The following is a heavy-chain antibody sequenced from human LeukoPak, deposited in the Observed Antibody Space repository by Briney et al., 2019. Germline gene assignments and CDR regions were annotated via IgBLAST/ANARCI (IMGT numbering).Heavy chain of an antibody. CDR2: IYYSGST. CDR1: GGSISSSSYY. J-gene: IGHJ5*02. CDR3: ARRPNGGNWFDP. V-gene: IGHV4-39*01. D-gene: IGHD2-8*01. Sequence: TSETLSLTCTVSGGSISSSSYYWGWIRQPPGKGLEWIGSIYYSGSTYYNPSLKSRVTISVDTSKNQFSLKLSSVTAADTAVYYCARRPNGGNWFDPWGQGTLVTVSS.